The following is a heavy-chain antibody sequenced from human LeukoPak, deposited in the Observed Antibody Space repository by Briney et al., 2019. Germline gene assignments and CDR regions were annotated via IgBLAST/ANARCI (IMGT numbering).Heavy chain of an antibody. V-gene: IGHV4-38-2*01. D-gene: IGHD3-16*01. CDR3: ARDKDDYVWGSYRW. J-gene: IGHJ4*02. Sequence: SETLSLTCAVSGYSISSGYYWGWVRQAPGKGLEWIGSIYHTGSTNYNPSLKSRLTISVDMSKNQFSLNLRSVTAADTAVYYCARDKDDYVWGSYRWWGQGMLVTVSS. CDR1: GYSISSGYY. CDR2: IYHTGST.